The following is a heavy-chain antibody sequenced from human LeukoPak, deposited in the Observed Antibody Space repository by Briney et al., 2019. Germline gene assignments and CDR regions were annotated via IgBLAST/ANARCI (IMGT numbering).Heavy chain of an antibody. CDR3: ARDHNEYWSPRPDY. V-gene: IGHV3-11*01. CDR1: GFTFSDYY. D-gene: IGHD2-8*02. Sequence: GGSLRLSCAASGFTFSDYYMSWIRQAPGKGLEWVSYISSSGSTIYYADPVKGRFTISRDNAEDSLYLQMNSLRAEDTAVYYCARDHNEYWSPRPDYWGQGTRVSV. CDR2: ISSSGSTI. J-gene: IGHJ4*02.